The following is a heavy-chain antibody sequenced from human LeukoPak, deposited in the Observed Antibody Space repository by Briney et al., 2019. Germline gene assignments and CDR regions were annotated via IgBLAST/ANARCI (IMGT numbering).Heavy chain of an antibody. CDR2: IYYSGST. CDR3: ARGSLLWFGELFL. CDR1: GGSISSSSYY. D-gene: IGHD3-10*01. V-gene: IGHV4-39*07. Sequence: SETLSLTCTVSGGSISSSSYYWGWIRQPPGTGLEWIGSIYYSGSTYYNPSLKSRVTISVDTSKNQFSLKLSSVTAADTAVYYCARGSLLWFGELFLWGQGTLVTVSS. J-gene: IGHJ4*02.